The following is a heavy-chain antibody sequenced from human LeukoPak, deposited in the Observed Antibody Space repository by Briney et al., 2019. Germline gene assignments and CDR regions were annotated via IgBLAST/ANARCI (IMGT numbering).Heavy chain of an antibody. J-gene: IGHJ4*02. Sequence: SETLSVTCTVSGGSISSYYWSWIRQPPGKGLEWIGYIYYSGSTNYNPSLKSRVTISVDTSKNQFSLKLSSVTAADTAVYYCARRTVTTFVDYWGQGTLVTVSS. CDR2: IYYSGST. D-gene: IGHD4-17*01. CDR3: ARRTVTTFVDY. CDR1: GGSISSYY. V-gene: IGHV4-59*12.